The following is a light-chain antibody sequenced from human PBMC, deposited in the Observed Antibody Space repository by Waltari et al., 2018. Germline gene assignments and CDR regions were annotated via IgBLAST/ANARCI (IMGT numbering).Light chain of an antibody. J-gene: IGKJ3*01. CDR3: FQCTHWPPA. CDR2: KVS. Sequence: DVVLTKTTLSMPVTLGQADAISCSSTQSLVHSDGNTYFNWFQQMPGQSPRRLIYKVSSRDSGVPDRFSGNGSGTDFTLTISRVEAEDVGVYYCFQCTHWPPAFGPGTKVDIK. CDR1: QSLVHSDGNTY. V-gene: IGKV2-30*02.